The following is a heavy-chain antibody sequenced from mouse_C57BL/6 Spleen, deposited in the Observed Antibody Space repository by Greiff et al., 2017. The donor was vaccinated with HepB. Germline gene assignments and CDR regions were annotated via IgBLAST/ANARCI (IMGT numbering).Heavy chain of an antibody. V-gene: IGHV5-9*01. CDR1: GFTFSSYT. Sequence: EVQLVESGGGLVKPGGSLKLSCAASGFTFSSYTMSWVRQTPEKRLEWVATISGGGGNTYYPDSVKGRFTISRDNAKNTLYLQMSSLRSEDTALYDCARQYYYGSSNYFDYWGQGTTLTVSS. J-gene: IGHJ2*01. CDR3: ARQYYYGSSNYFDY. D-gene: IGHD1-1*01. CDR2: ISGGGGNT.